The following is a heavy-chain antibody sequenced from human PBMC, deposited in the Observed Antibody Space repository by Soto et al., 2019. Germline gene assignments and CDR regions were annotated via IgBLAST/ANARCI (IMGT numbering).Heavy chain of an antibody. J-gene: IGHJ6*02. V-gene: IGHV1-3*01. D-gene: IGHD5-18*01. CDR1: GYTFTSYA. CDR3: AREQPDAQYYYYGMDV. Sequence: QVQLVQSGAEVKKPGASVKVSCKASGYTFTSYAMHWVRQAPGQRLEWMGWINAGNGNTKYSQKFQGRVTITRDTSASTAYRELSSLRSEDTAVYYCAREQPDAQYYYYGMDVWGQGTTVTVSS. CDR2: INAGNGNT.